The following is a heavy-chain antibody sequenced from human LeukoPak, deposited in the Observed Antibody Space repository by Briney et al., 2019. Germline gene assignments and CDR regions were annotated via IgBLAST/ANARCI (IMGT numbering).Heavy chain of an antibody. CDR2: IKEDGSGK. CDR1: GSSGTTNY. CDR3: ARDESGPAY. V-gene: IGHV3-7*01. Sequence: GGSLRLSCAASGSSGTTNYMTWVRQAPGKGLEWVANIKEDGSGKYYVDSVKGRFTISRDNARNSLYLQMNSLRAEDTALYYCARDESGPAYWGQGTLVTVSS. D-gene: IGHD3-3*01. J-gene: IGHJ4*02.